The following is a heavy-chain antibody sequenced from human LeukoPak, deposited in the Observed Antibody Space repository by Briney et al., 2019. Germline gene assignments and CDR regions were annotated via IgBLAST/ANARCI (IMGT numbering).Heavy chain of an antibody. D-gene: IGHD1/OR15-1a*01. Sequence: GGSLRLSCAASGFSFSTYAMSRVRQAPGKGLEWVSAIRDSGGSTYYADSVKARFTISRDNSKSTLFLQMNSLRVEGTAIYYCAKRTDNWNIGGPFDYWGQGTLVTVSS. J-gene: IGHJ4*02. V-gene: IGHV3-23*01. CDR2: IRDSGGST. CDR1: GFSFSTYA. CDR3: AKRTDNWNIGGPFDY.